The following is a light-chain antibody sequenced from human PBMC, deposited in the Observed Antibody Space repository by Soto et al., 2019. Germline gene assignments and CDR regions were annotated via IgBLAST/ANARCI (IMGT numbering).Light chain of an antibody. CDR3: SSYSTTSALV. CDR2: DVS. Sequence: QSALTQPASVSGSPGQSITISCAGTSADIGAFNYVSWYQHHPDKAPKLLIYDVSHRPSGVSTRFSASKSANTASLTISGLHADDEADYYCSSYSTTSALVFGGGTQLTVL. J-gene: IGLJ7*01. CDR1: SADIGAFNY. V-gene: IGLV2-14*03.